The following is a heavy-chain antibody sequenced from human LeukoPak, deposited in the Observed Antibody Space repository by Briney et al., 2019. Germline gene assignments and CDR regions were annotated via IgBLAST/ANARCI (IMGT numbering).Heavy chain of an antibody. D-gene: IGHD3-22*01. CDR1: GFTFSSYG. J-gene: IGHJ1*01. V-gene: IGHV3-30*18. CDR2: ISYDGSNK. CDR3: AKTYYDSSGYYYEYFQY. Sequence: GSLRLSCAASGFTFSSYGMHWVRQAPGKGLEWVAVISYDGSNKYYADSVKGRFTISRDNSKNTLYLQMNSLRAEDTAVYYCAKTYYDSSGYYYEYFQYWGQGTLVTVSS.